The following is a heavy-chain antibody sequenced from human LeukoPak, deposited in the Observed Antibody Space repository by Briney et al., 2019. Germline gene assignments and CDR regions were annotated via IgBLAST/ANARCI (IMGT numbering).Heavy chain of an antibody. V-gene: IGHV3-30*03. J-gene: IGHJ4*02. Sequence: PGGSLRLSCAASGFSFSDYNMHWVRQAPGKGLEWMAVISYNGINEYYADSVKGRFTISRDNSKSTLSLQMNSLRAEDTAIYYCATYRQVLLPFESWGQGTLVTVSS. CDR2: ISYNGINE. CDR3: ATYRQVLLPFES. D-gene: IGHD2-8*02. CDR1: GFSFSDYN.